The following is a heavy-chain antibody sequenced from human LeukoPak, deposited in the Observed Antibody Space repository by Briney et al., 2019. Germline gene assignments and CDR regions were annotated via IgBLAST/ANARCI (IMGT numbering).Heavy chain of an antibody. D-gene: IGHD6-13*01. CDR1: GYTFNNYY. V-gene: IGHV1-46*02. Sequence: GASVKVSCKAYGYTFNNYYIHWVRQAPGQGFEWVGIINPNGGSTRYAQKFQGRVTMTRDTSTSTVYMELSSLRSEDAAVYYCARGDRRRPPSSIGWYSENIFDYWGQGTLLTVSS. CDR3: ARGDRRRPPSSIGWYSENIFDY. J-gene: IGHJ4*02. CDR2: INPNGGST.